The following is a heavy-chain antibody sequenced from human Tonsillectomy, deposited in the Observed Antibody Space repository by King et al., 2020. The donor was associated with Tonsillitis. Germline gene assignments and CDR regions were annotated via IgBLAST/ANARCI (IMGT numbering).Heavy chain of an antibody. CDR2: ISHDANNK. V-gene: IGHV3-30-3*01. D-gene: IGHD5-24*01. J-gene: IGHJ4*02. CDR3: AREEITGYNWGHFDN. CDR1: GFTLNNYA. Sequence: VQLVESGGGVVQPGRSLRLSCAASGFTLNNYAMHWVRQAPGKGLEWVSVISHDANNKYYSDSVKGRFTISRDNSKNTLFLQMNSLRAEDTAVYYCAREEITGYNWGHFDNWGLGTPVTVSS.